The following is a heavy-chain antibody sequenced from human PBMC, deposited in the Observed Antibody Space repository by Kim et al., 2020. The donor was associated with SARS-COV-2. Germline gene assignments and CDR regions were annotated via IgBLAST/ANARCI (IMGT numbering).Heavy chain of an antibody. D-gene: IGHD6-19*01. V-gene: IGHV4-59*01. Sequence: SETLSLACTVSGGSISSYYWSWIRQPPGKGLEWIGYIYYSGSTNYNPSLKSRVTISVDTSKNQFSLKLSSVTDADTAVYYCARAGYSSGWDSQGLFDYWGQGTLVTVSS. CDR2: IYYSGST. J-gene: IGHJ4*02. CDR1: GGSISSYY. CDR3: ARAGYSSGWDSQGLFDY.